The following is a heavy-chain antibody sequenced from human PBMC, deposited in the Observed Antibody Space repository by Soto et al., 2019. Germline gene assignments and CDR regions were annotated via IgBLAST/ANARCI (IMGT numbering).Heavy chain of an antibody. CDR3: AEANWIAFDY. J-gene: IGHJ4*02. CDR2: ISGIGVCT. CDR1: VFTFSSYA. V-gene: IGHV3-23*01. Sequence: PGGSLRLSGAASVFTFSSYAMSWVRQAPWEGLDGVSAISGIGVCTYYAYSVKCRFTMSIYNSNNTLYLQMNSLRAEETSVYYSAEANWIAFDYWGKGTLVTVSS. D-gene: IGHD1-20*01.